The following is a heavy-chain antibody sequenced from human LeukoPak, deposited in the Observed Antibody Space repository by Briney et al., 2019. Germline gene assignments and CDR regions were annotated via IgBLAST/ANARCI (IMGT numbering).Heavy chain of an antibody. V-gene: IGHV3-21*01. Sequence: GGSLRLSCAASGFTFSSYSMNWVRQAPGKGLEWVSSISSSSSYIYYADSVKGRFTISRDNAKNSLYLQMNSLRAEDTAVYYCASIGYSAAYYYYMDVWGKGTTVTVSS. J-gene: IGHJ6*03. CDR3: ASIGYSAAYYYYMDV. CDR2: ISSSSSYI. CDR1: GFTFSSYS. D-gene: IGHD5-12*01.